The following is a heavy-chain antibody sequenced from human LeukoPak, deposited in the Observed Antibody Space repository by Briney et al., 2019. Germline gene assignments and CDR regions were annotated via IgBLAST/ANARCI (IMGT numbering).Heavy chain of an antibody. CDR3: ARMQQAGATRWFDP. D-gene: IGHD1-26*01. CDR2: ISGSGGGT. CDR1: GFTFRNYA. J-gene: IGHJ5*02. Sequence: AGSLRLSCAASGFTFRNYAMSWVRQAPGKGLEWVSVISGSGGGTYYADSVKGRFTISRDNSKNTLYLQMSSLRAEDSAVYYCARMQQAGATRWFDPWGQGTLVTVSS. V-gene: IGHV3-23*01.